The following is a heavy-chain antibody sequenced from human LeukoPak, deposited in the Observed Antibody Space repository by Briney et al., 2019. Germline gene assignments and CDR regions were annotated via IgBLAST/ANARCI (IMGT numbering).Heavy chain of an antibody. CDR1: GYTFTGYY. CDR3: ARGGEDIVLIFFDY. CDR2: INPNSGGT. Sequence: ASVKVSCKASGYTFTGYYMHWVRQSPGQGLEWMGWINPNSGGTNYAQKFQGRVTMTRDTSISTAYMDLSRLRSDDTAVYYCARGGEDIVLIFFDYWGQGTLVTVSS. V-gene: IGHV1-2*02. D-gene: IGHD2-8*01. J-gene: IGHJ4*02.